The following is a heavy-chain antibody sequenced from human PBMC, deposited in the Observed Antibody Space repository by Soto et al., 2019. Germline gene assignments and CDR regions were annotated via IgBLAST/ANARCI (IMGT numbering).Heavy chain of an antibody. Sequence: EVQLLESGGGLVQPGGSLRLSCAASGFTFSSYAMSWVRQAPGKGLEWVSAISGSGGSTYYADSVKGRFTISRDNSKNTLYLQMTSLRAEDTAVYYCAKDGTQRPMGGALDYWGQGTLVTVSS. V-gene: IGHV3-23*01. CDR1: GFTFSSYA. D-gene: IGHD3-16*01. J-gene: IGHJ4*02. CDR3: AKDGTQRPMGGALDY. CDR2: ISGSGGST.